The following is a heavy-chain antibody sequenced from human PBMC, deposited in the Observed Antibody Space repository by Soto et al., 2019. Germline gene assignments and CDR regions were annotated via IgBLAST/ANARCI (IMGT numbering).Heavy chain of an antibody. V-gene: IGHV3-30*18. D-gene: IGHD6-19*01. CDR1: GFTFTNFG. Sequence: GGSLRLSCAASGFTFTNFGMHWVRQSPGKGLEWVATISYDGTNKYHADSVKGRFTISRDNSKNTLYLEMNSLRADDTAVYYCAKGQSSGWYGVDYWGQGALVTVS. CDR2: ISYDGTNK. J-gene: IGHJ4*02. CDR3: AKGQSSGWYGVDY.